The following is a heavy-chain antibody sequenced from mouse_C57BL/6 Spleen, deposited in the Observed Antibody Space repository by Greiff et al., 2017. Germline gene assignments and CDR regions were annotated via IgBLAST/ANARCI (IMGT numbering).Heavy chain of an antibody. D-gene: IGHD1-1*01. CDR3: ARGVITRWYFDV. Sequence: VQLKQSGGDLVKPGGSLKLSCAASGFTFSSYGMSWVRQTPDKRLEWVATISSGGSYTYYPDSVKGRFTISRDNAKNTLYLQMSSRKSEDTAMYYCARGVITRWYFDVWGTGTTVTVSS. V-gene: IGHV5-6*01. J-gene: IGHJ1*03. CDR1: GFTFSSYG. CDR2: ISSGGSYT.